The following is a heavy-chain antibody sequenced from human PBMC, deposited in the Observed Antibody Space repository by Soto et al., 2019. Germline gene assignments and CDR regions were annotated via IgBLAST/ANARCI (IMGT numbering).Heavy chain of an antibody. CDR3: ARVHSSGWPGFDY. CDR1: GGSIIGHY. Sequence: QVQLQESGPGLVEPSETLSLTCTVSGGSIIGHYWSWIRQPPGKGLEWIAYIYYSGTTNYSPSLKSRVTISVDTSKNQFSLRLSSVTAADTAVYYCARVHSSGWPGFDYWGQGTLVTVSS. V-gene: IGHV4-59*11. CDR2: IYYSGTT. J-gene: IGHJ4*02. D-gene: IGHD6-19*01.